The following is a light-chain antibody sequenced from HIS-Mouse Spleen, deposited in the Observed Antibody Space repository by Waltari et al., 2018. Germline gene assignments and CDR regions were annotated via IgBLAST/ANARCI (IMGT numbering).Light chain of an antibody. Sequence: DIQLTQSPSFLSSSVGDRVNSPCRASQGISSYLAWYQQKPGKAPKLLIYAASTLQSGVPSRFSGSGSGTEFTLTISSLQPEDFATYYCQQLNSYPPTFGQGTKVEIK. CDR1: QGISSY. V-gene: IGKV1-9*01. CDR3: QQLNSYPPT. CDR2: AAS. J-gene: IGKJ1*01.